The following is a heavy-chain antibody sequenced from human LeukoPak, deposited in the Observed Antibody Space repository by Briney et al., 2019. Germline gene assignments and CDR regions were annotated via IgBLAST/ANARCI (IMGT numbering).Heavy chain of an antibody. CDR2: ISYDGRIQ. V-gene: IGHV3-30*18. CDR1: GFTFSSYG. CDR3: AKSRAPNYGDYAWYFDY. J-gene: IGHJ4*02. D-gene: IGHD4-17*01. Sequence: GGSLRLSCAASGFTFSSYGMHWVRQAPGKGLEWVAVISYDGRIQYYADSMKGRFTISRDNSMHTLHLHMDSLRVEDTAVYFCAKSRAPNYGDYAWYFDYWGQGALVTVSS.